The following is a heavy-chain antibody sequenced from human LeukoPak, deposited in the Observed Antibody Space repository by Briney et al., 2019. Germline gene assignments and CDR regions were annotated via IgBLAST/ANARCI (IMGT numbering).Heavy chain of an antibody. CDR2: IYYSGST. Sequence: SETLSLTCTVSGGSISSYYWSWIRQPPGKGLEWIGYIYYSGSTNYNPSLKSRVTMSVDTSKNQFSLKLSSVTAADTAVYYCARTGYGSSWPPNWFDPWGQGTLVTVSS. V-gene: IGHV4-59*12. D-gene: IGHD6-13*01. J-gene: IGHJ5*02. CDR3: ARTGYGSSWPPNWFDP. CDR1: GGSISSYY.